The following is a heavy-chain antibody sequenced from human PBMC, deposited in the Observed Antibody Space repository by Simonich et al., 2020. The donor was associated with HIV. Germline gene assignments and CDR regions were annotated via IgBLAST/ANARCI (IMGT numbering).Heavy chain of an antibody. CDR2: ISYDGSNK. V-gene: IGHV3-30*07. Sequence: QVQLVESGGGVVQPGRSLRLSCAASGFTFSSYAMHWVRQPPGKGLEWVAVISYDGSNKYYADSVKGRFTISRDNSKNTLYLQMNSLRAEDTAVYYCASGGSISSVWADDYWGQGTLVTVSS. J-gene: IGHJ4*02. CDR1: GFTFSSYA. D-gene: IGHD3-16*01. CDR3: ASGGSISSVWADDY.